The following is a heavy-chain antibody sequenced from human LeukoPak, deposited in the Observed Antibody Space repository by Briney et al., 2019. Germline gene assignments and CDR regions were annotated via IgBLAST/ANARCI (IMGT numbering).Heavy chain of an antibody. CDR3: AALVGWELSRVDY. Sequence: SETQSLTCTVSGGSISSYYWSWIRQPPGKGLEWIGYIYYSGSTNYNPSLKSRVTISVDTSKNQFSLKLSSVTAADTAVYYCAALVGWELSRVDYWGQGTLVTVSS. D-gene: IGHD1-26*01. J-gene: IGHJ4*02. V-gene: IGHV4-59*01. CDR1: GGSISSYY. CDR2: IYYSGST.